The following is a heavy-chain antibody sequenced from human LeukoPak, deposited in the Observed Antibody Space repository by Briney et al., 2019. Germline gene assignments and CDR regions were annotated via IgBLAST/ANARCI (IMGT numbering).Heavy chain of an antibody. J-gene: IGHJ4*02. D-gene: IGHD3-10*01. V-gene: IGHV4-59*01. CDR3: AREVVRGVLHYFDY. CDR2: IYYSGST. Sequence: PSETLSLTCTVSGGSISSYYWSWIRQPPGKGLEWIGYIYYSGSTNYNPSLKSRVTISVDTSKNQFSLKLSSVTAADTAVYYCAREVVRGVLHYFDYWGQGTLVTVSS. CDR1: GGSISSYY.